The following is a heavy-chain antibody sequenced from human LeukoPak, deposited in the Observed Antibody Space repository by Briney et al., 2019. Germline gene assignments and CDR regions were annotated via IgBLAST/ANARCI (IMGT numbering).Heavy chain of an antibody. J-gene: IGHJ3*01. CDR1: GFTFSSYT. D-gene: IGHD6-25*01. CDR2: ISDTSTYI. V-gene: IGHV3-21*01. Sequence: KSGGSLRLSCAASGFTFSSYTMNWVRQAPGKGLEWVSSISDTSTYIHDADSVKGRFTVFRDNANKSLYLQMNSLRAEDTAMYYCARGMRQIDDAFDLWGQGTMVTVSS. CDR3: ARGMRQIDDAFDL.